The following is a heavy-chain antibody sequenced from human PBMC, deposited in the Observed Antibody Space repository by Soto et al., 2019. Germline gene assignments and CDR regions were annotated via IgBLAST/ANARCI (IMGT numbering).Heavy chain of an antibody. J-gene: IGHJ6*02. CDR3: ARGRPTGYSYCAMDV. Sequence: GGSLRLSCAASGFTFNSYSMNWVRQAPGKGLEWVSSISSSSTFIYDADSVKGRFSISRDNAKNSLFLQMNSLRAEDTAVYFCARGRPTGYSYCAMDVWGQGTTVTVSS. CDR1: GFTFNSYS. D-gene: IGHD1-1*01. V-gene: IGHV3-21*01. CDR2: ISSSSTFI.